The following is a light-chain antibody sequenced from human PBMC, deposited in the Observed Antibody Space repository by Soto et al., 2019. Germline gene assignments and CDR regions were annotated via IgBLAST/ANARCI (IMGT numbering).Light chain of an antibody. CDR2: EVS. CDR1: SSDVGGYIY. Sequence: QSVLTQPASVSGSPGQSITISCTGTSSDVGGYIYVSWYQQHPGKAPKVMIYEVSNRPSGISNRFSGSKSGNTAPLTISGLQAEDEADYYCTSYTTISTLYVFGSGTKVTVL. CDR3: TSYTTISTLYV. V-gene: IGLV2-14*01. J-gene: IGLJ1*01.